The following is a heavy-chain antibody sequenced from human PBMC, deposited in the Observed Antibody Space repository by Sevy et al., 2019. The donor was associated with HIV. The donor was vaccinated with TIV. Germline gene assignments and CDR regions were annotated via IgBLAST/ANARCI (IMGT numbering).Heavy chain of an antibody. Sequence: GGSLRLSCAASGFTFSSYTFNWVRQAPGKGLEWVSSISSDSGYIYKADSVKGRFTISRDNAKNSLYLQMNSLRAEDTVGYYRARVPIIAEDGMYYFDYWGQGTLVTVSS. CDR2: ISSDSGYI. CDR3: ARVPIIAEDGMYYFDY. J-gene: IGHJ4*02. D-gene: IGHD6-13*01. V-gene: IGHV3-21*01. CDR1: GFTFSSYT.